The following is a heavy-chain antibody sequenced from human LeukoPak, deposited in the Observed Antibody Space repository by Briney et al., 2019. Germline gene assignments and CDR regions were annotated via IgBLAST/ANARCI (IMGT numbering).Heavy chain of an antibody. Sequence: ASVKLSCKASGYTFTSYYIHWVRRAPGQGLERMGILSPSGGSTSYAQKFQGRVTMTRDTSTSTVYMELSSLRSDDTAVYYCAREQLVGTYYFDYWGQGTLVTVSS. CDR1: GYTFTSYY. V-gene: IGHV1-46*01. CDR2: LSPSGGST. J-gene: IGHJ4*02. D-gene: IGHD6-6*01. CDR3: AREQLVGTYYFDY.